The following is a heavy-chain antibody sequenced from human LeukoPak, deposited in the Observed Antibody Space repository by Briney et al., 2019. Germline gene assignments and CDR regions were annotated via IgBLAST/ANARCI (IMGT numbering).Heavy chain of an antibody. CDR2: IWYDGSNK. J-gene: IGHJ4*02. D-gene: IGHD3-16*01. CDR3: AREGGVYASYFDY. V-gene: IGHV3-33*01. Sequence: QSGGSLRLSCAASGFTFSSYGMHWVRQAPGKGLEWVAVIWYDGSNKYYTDSVKGRFTISRDNSKNTLYLQMNSLRAEDTAVYYCAREGGVYASYFDYWGQGTLVIVSS. CDR1: GFTFSSYG.